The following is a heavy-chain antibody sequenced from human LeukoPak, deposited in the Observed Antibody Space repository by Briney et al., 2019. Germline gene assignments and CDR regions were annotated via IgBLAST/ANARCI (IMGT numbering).Heavy chain of an antibody. D-gene: IGHD2-15*01. CDR2: IYGGGST. CDR1: GFSVSNKY. J-gene: IGHJ4*02. Sequence: RGSLRLSCAASGFSVSNKYMNWVRQAPGKGLEWISVIYGGGSTYYADSVKGRFTISRDNSKNTLYLQMNSLRAEDTAVYYCAMLLGAGSGPWGQGTLVTVSS. V-gene: IGHV3-53*01. CDR3: AMLLGAGSGP.